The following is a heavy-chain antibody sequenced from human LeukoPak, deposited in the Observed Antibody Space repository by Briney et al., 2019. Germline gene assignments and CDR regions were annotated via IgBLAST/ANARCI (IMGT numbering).Heavy chain of an antibody. CDR3: AAQWLVQGY. Sequence: GGSLRLSCAASGFTFSSYAMHWVRQAPGKGLEWVAVISYDGSNKYYADSVKGRSTISRDSSKNTLYLQMNSLRAEDTAVYYCAAQWLVQGYWGQGTLVTVSS. V-gene: IGHV3-30-3*01. CDR1: GFTFSSYA. D-gene: IGHD6-19*01. J-gene: IGHJ4*02. CDR2: ISYDGSNK.